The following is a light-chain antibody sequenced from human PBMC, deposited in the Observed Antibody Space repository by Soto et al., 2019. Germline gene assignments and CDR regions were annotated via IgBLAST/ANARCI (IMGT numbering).Light chain of an antibody. Sequence: QSALTQPASVSGCPGQSITISCTGTSSDVGNYNLVSWYQQHPGKAPKLIIYDDSKRPSGVSNRFSGSKSGNTASLTISGLQAEDEAEYYCCSYAASSTYVFGTGTKVTVL. CDR2: DDS. V-gene: IGLV2-23*01. CDR3: CSYAASSTYV. J-gene: IGLJ1*01. CDR1: SSDVGNYNL.